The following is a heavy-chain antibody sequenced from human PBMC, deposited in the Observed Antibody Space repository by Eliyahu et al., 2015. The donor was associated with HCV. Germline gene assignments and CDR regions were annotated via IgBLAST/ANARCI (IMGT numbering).Heavy chain of an antibody. CDR1: GGSIXXSSYY. J-gene: IGHJ3*02. Sequence: QLQLQESGPGLVKPSETLSLTCTVXGGSIXXSSYYWGWXRQPPGKGLEWIGSIYYSGSTYYNPSLKSRVTISVDTSKNQXSLKLSSVTAADTAVYYCARLADIVVVPAAMRAYGAFDIWGQGTMVTVSS. CDR3: ARLADIVVVPAAMRAYGAFDI. D-gene: IGHD2-2*01. V-gene: IGHV4-39*01. CDR2: IYYSGST.